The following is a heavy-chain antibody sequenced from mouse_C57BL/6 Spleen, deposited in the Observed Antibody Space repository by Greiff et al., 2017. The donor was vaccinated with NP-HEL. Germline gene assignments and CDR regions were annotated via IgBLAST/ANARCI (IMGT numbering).Heavy chain of an antibody. D-gene: IGHD1-1*01. CDR1: GYTFTDYY. J-gene: IGHJ2*01. V-gene: IGHV1-75*01. CDR2: IFPGSGST. CDR3: ARPYYYGSSYVFDY. Sequence: QVQLQQSGPELVKPGASVKISCKASGYTFTDYYINWVKQRPGQGLEWIGWIFPGSGSTYYNEKFKGKATLTVDKSSSTAYMLLSSLTSEDSAVYFCARPYYYGSSYVFDYWGQGTTLTVSS.